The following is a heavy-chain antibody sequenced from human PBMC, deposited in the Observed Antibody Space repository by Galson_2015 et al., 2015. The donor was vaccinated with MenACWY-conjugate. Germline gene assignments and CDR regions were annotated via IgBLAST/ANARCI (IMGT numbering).Heavy chain of an antibody. J-gene: IGHJ4*02. V-gene: IGHV3-30*18. Sequence: SLRLSCAASGFTFSSYGMHWVRQAPGKGLEWVAVISYDGSNKYYADSVKGRFTISGDNSKNTLYLQMNSLRAEDTAVYYCAKDLGLGELSFLFDYWGQGTLVTVSS. CDR3: AKDLGLGELSFLFDY. CDR1: GFTFSSYG. D-gene: IGHD3-16*02. CDR2: ISYDGSNK.